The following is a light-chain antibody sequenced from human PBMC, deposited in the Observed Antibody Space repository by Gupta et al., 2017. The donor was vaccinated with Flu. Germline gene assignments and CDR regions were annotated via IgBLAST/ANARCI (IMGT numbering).Light chain of an antibody. J-gene: IGKJ5*01. CDR3: QHRSNWPIT. CDR2: DAS. CDR1: QSVSSY. V-gene: IGKV3-11*01. Sequence: EIVLTQSPATLSLSPGERATLSCRASQSVSSYLAWYQQKPGQAPRLLIYDASNRATGIPARFSGSGSGTEFTLTISSREPEDFAVYYCQHRSNWPITFGQGTQVEIK.